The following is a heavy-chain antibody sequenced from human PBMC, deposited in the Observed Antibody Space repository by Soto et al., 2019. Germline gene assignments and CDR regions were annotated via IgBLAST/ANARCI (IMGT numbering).Heavy chain of an antibody. D-gene: IGHD3-10*01. CDR2: ISGSGGST. V-gene: IGHV3-23*01. CDR3: AKPPPYGSGSYDFDY. CDR1: GFTFISYA. J-gene: IGHJ4*02. Sequence: GGSHRLSCAASGFTFISYAMSWVRQAPGKGLEWVSAISGSGGSTYYADSVKGRFTISRDNSKNTLYLQMNSLRAEDTAVYYCAKPPPYGSGSYDFDYWGQGTLVTVSS.